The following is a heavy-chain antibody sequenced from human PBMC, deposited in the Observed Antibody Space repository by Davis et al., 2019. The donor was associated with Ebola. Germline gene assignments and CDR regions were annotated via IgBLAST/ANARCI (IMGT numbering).Heavy chain of an antibody. CDR2: IYPGDSDT. V-gene: IGHV5-51*01. J-gene: IGHJ4*02. D-gene: IGHD5-18*01. Sequence: TVSCKGSGYSFTSYWIGWVRQMPGKGLEWMGIIYPGDSDTRYSPSFQGQVTIPPDTSISTAYLQWSSLKASDTAMYYCARLGYSYVYYFDYWGQGTLVTVSS. CDR3: ARLGYSYVYYFDY. CDR1: GYSFTSYW.